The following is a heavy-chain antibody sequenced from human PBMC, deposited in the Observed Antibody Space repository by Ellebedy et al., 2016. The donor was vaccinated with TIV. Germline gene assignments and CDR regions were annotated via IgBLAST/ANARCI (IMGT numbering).Heavy chain of an antibody. J-gene: IGHJ2*01. D-gene: IGHD3-16*01. CDR1: GGTFSSYA. CDR2: IIPIFGTA. Sequence: ASVKVSCKASGGTFSSYAISWVRQAPGQGLEWMGGIIPIFGTANYAQKFQGRVRITADESTRTAYMELSRLRSDDTAVYYCARGPSALGVWYFDLWGRGTLVTVSS. V-gene: IGHV1-69*13. CDR3: ARGPSALGVWYFDL.